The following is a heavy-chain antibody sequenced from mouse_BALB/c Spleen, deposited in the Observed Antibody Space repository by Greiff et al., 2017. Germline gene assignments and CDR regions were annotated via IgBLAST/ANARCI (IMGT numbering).Heavy chain of an antibody. J-gene: IGHJ4*01. V-gene: IGHV2-6-7*01. CDR1: GFSFTSYG. CDR2: IWGEGST. Sequence: VQLVESGPGLVPPSQSLSITCPVSGFSFTSYGVTWVRQPPGKGLEWLGMIWGEGSTDYNSALKSRLSISKDNSTSQVFLKMNSLQTDATARYYCAIAPHDYGSSYEGSAMDHGGQGT. D-gene: IGHD1-1*01. CDR3: AIAPHDYGSSYEGSAMDH.